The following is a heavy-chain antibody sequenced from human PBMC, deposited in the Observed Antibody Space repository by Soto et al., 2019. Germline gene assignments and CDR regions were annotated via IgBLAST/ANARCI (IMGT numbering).Heavy chain of an antibody. CDR3: ARGSSPVDFDS. CDR2: INPYNGKT. V-gene: IGHV1-18*01. J-gene: IGHJ4*02. Sequence: QVQLTQSGAEVKKPGASVRVSCKTSGYTFTNYGINWVRQAPGQGLEWMGWINPYNGKTSTAQRLQGRVSMTTDTSTSAAYIGLRRLRSDDTAVYYCARGSSPVDFDSWGQGTLLTVSS. CDR1: GYTFTNYG. D-gene: IGHD6-13*01.